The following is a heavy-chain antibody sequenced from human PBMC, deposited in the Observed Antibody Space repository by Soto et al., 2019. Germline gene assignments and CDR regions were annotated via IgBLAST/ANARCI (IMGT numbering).Heavy chain of an antibody. D-gene: IGHD1-26*01. Sequence: SETLSLTCTVSGGSISSSSYYWGWIRQPPGKGLEWIGYIYYSGSTNYNPSLKSRVTISVDTSKNQFSLKLSSVTAADTAVYYCARGSLVGATPPDRPDYWGQGTLVTVSS. CDR2: IYYSGST. J-gene: IGHJ4*02. CDR1: GGSISSSSYY. V-gene: IGHV4-61*05. CDR3: ARGSLVGATPPDRPDY.